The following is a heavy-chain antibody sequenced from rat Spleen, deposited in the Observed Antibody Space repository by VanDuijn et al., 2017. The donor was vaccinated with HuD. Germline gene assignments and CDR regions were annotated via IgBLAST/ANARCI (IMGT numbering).Heavy chain of an antibody. Sequence: QVQLRESGPGLMQPSETLSLTCSVSGFSIRNSGVGWVRQPLGKGLVWMGTIWAGGTTSYNSTVQSRLSISRDTSKSQVFLKMNSLQTEDTATYYCARGGELDWFAYWGQGTLVTVSS. CDR2: IWAGGTT. CDR1: GFSIRNSG. CDR3: ARGGELDWFAY. V-gene: IGHV2-72*01. J-gene: IGHJ3*01. D-gene: IGHD5-1*01.